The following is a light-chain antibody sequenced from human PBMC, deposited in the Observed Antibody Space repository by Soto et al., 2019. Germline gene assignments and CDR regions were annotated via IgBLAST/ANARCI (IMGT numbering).Light chain of an antibody. CDR3: AAWDDSLSGYV. Sequence: QLVLTQPPSASGTPGQRVTISCSGSSSNIGSNHVYWYQQLPGTAPKLLIYRNNQRPSGVPDRFSGSKSGTSASLAISGLRSEDESDYHCAAWDDSLSGYVFGTGTKLTVL. J-gene: IGLJ1*01. CDR1: SSNIGSNH. CDR2: RNN. V-gene: IGLV1-47*01.